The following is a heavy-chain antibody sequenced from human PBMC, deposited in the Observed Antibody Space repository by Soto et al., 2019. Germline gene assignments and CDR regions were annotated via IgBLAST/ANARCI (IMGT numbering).Heavy chain of an antibody. V-gene: IGHV3-23*01. Sequence: GGSLRLSCAASGFTFSSYAMSWVRQAPGKGLEWVSLISGSGGSPYYADSVKGRFTISRDNSKNTLYLQMSSLRADDTAVYYCAKDIQGRGVASGDDAFDMWGQGTMVTVSS. D-gene: IGHD3-10*01. J-gene: IGHJ3*02. CDR1: GFTFSSYA. CDR2: ISGSGGSP. CDR3: AKDIQGRGVASGDDAFDM.